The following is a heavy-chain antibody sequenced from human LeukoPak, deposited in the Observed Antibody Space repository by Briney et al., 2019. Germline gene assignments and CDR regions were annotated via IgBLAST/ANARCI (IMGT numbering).Heavy chain of an antibody. CDR3: ARELRPTYYMDV. CDR1: GGSISSSSYY. J-gene: IGHJ6*03. D-gene: IGHD4-17*01. Sequence: SETLSLTCTVSGGSISSSSYYWGWIRQPPGKGLEWIGSIYYSGSTYYNPSLKSRVTISVDTSKNQFSLKLSSVTAADTAVYYCARELRPTYYMDVWGKGTTVTVSS. V-gene: IGHV4-39*07. CDR2: IYYSGST.